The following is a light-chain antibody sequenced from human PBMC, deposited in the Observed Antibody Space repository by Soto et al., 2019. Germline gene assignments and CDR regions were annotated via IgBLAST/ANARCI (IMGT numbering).Light chain of an antibody. J-gene: IGKJ4*01. CDR3: QQYYNVPVT. Sequence: DIQMTQSPSSLSASVGDRVIITCQASQDIGNDLNWYQQKSGEAPNLLIYDASNLETGVPSRFSGSGSGTHFTFTISSLQPEDIATYYCQQYYNVPVTFGGGTKVEIK. CDR2: DAS. CDR1: QDIGND. V-gene: IGKV1-33*01.